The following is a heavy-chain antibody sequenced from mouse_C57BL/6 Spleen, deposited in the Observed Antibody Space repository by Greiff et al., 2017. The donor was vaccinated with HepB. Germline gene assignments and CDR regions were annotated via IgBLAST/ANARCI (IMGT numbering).Heavy chain of an antibody. CDR2: IHPSDSDT. J-gene: IGHJ3*01. CDR1: GYTFTSYW. Sequence: QVQLQQPGAELVKPGASVKVSCKASGYTFTSYWMHWVKQRPGQGLEWIGRIHPSDSDTNYNQKFKGKDTLTVDKSSSTAYMQLSSLTSEDSAVYYCAIRDYDYLFAYWGQGTLVTVSA. CDR3: AIRDYDYLFAY. D-gene: IGHD2-4*01. V-gene: IGHV1-74*01.